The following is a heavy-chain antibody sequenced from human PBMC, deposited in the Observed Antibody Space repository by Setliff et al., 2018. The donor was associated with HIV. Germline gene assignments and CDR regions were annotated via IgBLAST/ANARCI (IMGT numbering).Heavy chain of an antibody. J-gene: IGHJ4*02. Sequence: LSLTCTVSGGSISEYYWSWIRQPPGKGLEWIGYIDYSGSPHYKSSLTSRLTISLDTSRNQFSLKLTSVTAADSATYYCARWVYNSAWSLDYWGQGTLVTAPQ. CDR1: GGSISEYY. D-gene: IGHD6-19*01. CDR3: ARWVYNSAWSLDY. V-gene: IGHV4-59*08. CDR2: IDYSGSP.